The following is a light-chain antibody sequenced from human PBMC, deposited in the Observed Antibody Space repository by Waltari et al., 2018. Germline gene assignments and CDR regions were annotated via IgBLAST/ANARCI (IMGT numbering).Light chain of an antibody. Sequence: DIVMTQSPDSLAVSLGERATINCKSSQSVLYSSNNKNDLAWYQQKPGQPPKRLIYGASTRGSGVPDRFSGSGSGTDFTLTISSLQAEDVAVYYCQQYYSNPRTFGQGTKVEIK. CDR2: GAS. J-gene: IGKJ1*01. V-gene: IGKV4-1*01. CDR1: QSVLYSSNNKND. CDR3: QQYYSNPRT.